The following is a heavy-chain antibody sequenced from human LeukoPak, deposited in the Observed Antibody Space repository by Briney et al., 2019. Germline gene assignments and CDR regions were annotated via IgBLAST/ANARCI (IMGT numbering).Heavy chain of an antibody. J-gene: IGHJ4*02. Sequence: PGGSLRLSCAASGFTFSSYAMHWVRQAPGKGLEWVAVISYDGSNKYYADSVKGRFTISRDNSKNTLYLQMNSLRAEDTAVYYCASDIVLVPVVFDSWGRGTLVTVSS. CDR3: ASDIVLVPVVFDS. CDR1: GFTFSSYA. V-gene: IGHV3-30-3*01. CDR2: ISYDGSNK. D-gene: IGHD2-2*01.